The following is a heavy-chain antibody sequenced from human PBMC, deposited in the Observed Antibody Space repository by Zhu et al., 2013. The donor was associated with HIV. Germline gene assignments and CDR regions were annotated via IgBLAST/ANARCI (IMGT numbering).Heavy chain of an antibody. Sequence: QVQLVQSGAEVKKPGSSVKVSCKASGGTFSSYTISWVRQAPGQGLEWMGRIIPILGIANYAQKFQGRVTITADKSTSTAYMELSSLRSEDTAVYYCATQGLYYYDSSGMNHYYYGMDVWGQGTTVTVSS. D-gene: IGHD3-22*01. V-gene: IGHV1-69*02. CDR1: GGTFSSYT. J-gene: IGHJ6*02. CDR2: IIPILGIA. CDR3: ATQGLYYYDSSGMNHYYYGMDV.